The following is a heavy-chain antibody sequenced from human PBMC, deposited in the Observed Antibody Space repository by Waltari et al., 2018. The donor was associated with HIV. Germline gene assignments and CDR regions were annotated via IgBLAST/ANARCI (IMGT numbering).Heavy chain of an antibody. V-gene: IGHV3-30*01. CDR1: GFTFGTYT. Sequence: VQLVESGGGVVQPGRSLRLSCAVSGFTFGTYTIHWGRQGTGRGVEWVAAISYDGSNKYYAESVKGRITISRENVKNMVYLQMISLNTEDKAIYFCARDLCGGVGCNWFDCGGRGTLVTVSS. D-gene: IGHD2-21*01. CDR2: ISYDGSNK. J-gene: IGHJ5*01. CDR3: ARDLCGGVGCNWFDC.